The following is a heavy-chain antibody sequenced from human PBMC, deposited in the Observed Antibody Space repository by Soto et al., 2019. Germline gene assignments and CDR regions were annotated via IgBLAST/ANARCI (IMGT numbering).Heavy chain of an antibody. CDR1: GFTFSSYA. D-gene: IGHD4-17*01. V-gene: IGHV3-30-3*01. CDR3: ARGLEVDYGDYVDY. J-gene: IGHJ4*02. Sequence: QVQLVESGGGVVQPGRSLRLSCAASGFTFSSYAMHWVRQAPGKGLEWVAVISYDESNKYYADSVKGRFTISRDNSKNTLYLQMNSLRAEDTAVYYCARGLEVDYGDYVDYWGQGTLVTVSS. CDR2: ISYDESNK.